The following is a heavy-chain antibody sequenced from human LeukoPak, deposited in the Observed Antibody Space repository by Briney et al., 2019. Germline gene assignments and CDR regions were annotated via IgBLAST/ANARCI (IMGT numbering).Heavy chain of an antibody. Sequence: ASVKVSCKASGGTFSSYAISWVRQAPGQGLEWMGRIIPMLGIANYAQKFQGRVTITADKSTSTAYMDLSSLRSEDTAVYYCARGILESLFGGNYYYHAMDAWGQGTTVTVSS. V-gene: IGHV1-69*04. J-gene: IGHJ6*02. CDR1: GGTFSSYA. CDR2: IIPMLGIA. D-gene: IGHD3-3*01. CDR3: ARGILESLFGGNYYYHAMDA.